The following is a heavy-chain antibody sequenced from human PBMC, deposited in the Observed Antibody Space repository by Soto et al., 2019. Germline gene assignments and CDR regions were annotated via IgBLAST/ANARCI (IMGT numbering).Heavy chain of an antibody. D-gene: IGHD5-12*01. CDR1: GGTFSSYD. CDR2: IIPIFGTA. CDR3: ARALVATNAFDY. J-gene: IGHJ4*02. V-gene: IGHV1-69*12. Sequence: QVQLVQSGAEVKKPGSSVKVSCKASGGTFSSYDISWVRQAPGQGLEWMGGIIPIFGTANYAQKFQGRVTVTADEYTSTAYIELSSLRSEDTAVYYCARALVATNAFDYWGQGTLGTVSS.